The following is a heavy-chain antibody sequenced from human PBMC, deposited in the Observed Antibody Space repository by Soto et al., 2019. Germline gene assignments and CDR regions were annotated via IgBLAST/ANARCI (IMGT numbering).Heavy chain of an antibody. Sequence: GGSLNLACAASGFPVRSKDMSWVRKAPGKGLEWVSVIYSGGSTYYADSVKGRFTISRDNSKNTLYLQMNSLRAEDTAVYYCARSSSWYYYYYGMDVWGQGTTVTVSS. CDR2: IYSGGST. CDR1: GFPVRSKD. CDR3: ARSSSWYYYYYGMDV. V-gene: IGHV3-53*01. J-gene: IGHJ6*02. D-gene: IGHD6-13*01.